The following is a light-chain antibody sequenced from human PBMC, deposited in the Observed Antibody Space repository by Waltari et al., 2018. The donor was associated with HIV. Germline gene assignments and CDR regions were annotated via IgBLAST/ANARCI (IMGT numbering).Light chain of an antibody. J-gene: IGKJ1*01. CDR2: GAS. CDR3: QQYYATPRT. V-gene: IGKV3-15*01. CDR1: QSVSSN. Sequence: EIVMTQSPATLSVSPGERATLSCRASQSVSSNLAWYQQKPGQAPRLLIYGASTRATGIPARFSGSGSGTGFTLTISSLEPEDFAVYYCQQYYATPRTFGLGTKVEV.